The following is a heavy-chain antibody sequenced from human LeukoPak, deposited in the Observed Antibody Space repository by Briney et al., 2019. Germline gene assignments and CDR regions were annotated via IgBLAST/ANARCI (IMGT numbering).Heavy chain of an antibody. D-gene: IGHD6-13*01. CDR1: GYMFTSYG. Sequence: ASVKVSCKASGYMFTSYGISWGRQAAGQGVEWMGWFSAYNGNTNYAQKLQGRVTMTTDTSTSTAYMELRSLRSDDTAVYYCARGGQQLAYFDYWGQATLVAVSS. V-gene: IGHV1-18*01. CDR3: ARGGQQLAYFDY. CDR2: FSAYNGNT. J-gene: IGHJ4*02.